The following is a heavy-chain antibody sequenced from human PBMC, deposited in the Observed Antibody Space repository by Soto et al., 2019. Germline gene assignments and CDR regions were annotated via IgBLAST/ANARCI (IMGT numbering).Heavy chain of an antibody. Sequence: GGSLRLSCAGSGFSFSKFAMIWVRQAPGKGLVWVSRINSDGSSTSYADSVKGRFTISRDNAKNTLYLQMNSLRAGDTAVYYCARPLSLTGARGAFDIWGQGTMVTVSS. V-gene: IGHV3-74*01. CDR1: GFSFSKFA. D-gene: IGHD7-27*01. CDR2: INSDGSST. CDR3: ARPLSLTGARGAFDI. J-gene: IGHJ3*02.